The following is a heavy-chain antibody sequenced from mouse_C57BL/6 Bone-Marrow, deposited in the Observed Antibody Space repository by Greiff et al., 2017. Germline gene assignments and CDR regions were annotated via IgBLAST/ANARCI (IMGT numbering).Heavy chain of an antibody. CDR1: GFNIKNTY. D-gene: IGHD1-1*01. CDR2: IDPANGNT. J-gene: IGHJ1*03. V-gene: IGHV14-3*01. CDR3: ASITTVVARGYFDV. Sequence: EVMLVESVAELVRPGASVKLSCTASGFNIKNTYMHWVKQRPEQGLEWIGRIDPANGNTKYAPKFQGKATITADTSSNTAYLQLSSLTSEDTAIYYCASITTVVARGYFDVWGTGTTVTVSS.